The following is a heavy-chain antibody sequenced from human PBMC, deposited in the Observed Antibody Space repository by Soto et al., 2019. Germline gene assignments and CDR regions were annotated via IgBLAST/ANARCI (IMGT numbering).Heavy chain of an antibody. J-gene: IGHJ3*02. CDR3: ARALSRDRYDFWSGPLDAFDI. D-gene: IGHD3-3*01. CDR1: RYTFTGYY. Sequence: SVKVSCKASRYTFTGYYMRWVRQAPGQGLEWMGWISAYNGNTNYAQKFQGRVTMTTDTSTSTAYMELRSLRSDDTAVYYCARALSRDRYDFWSGPLDAFDIWGQGTMVTVSS. CDR2: ISAYNGNT. V-gene: IGHV1-18*04.